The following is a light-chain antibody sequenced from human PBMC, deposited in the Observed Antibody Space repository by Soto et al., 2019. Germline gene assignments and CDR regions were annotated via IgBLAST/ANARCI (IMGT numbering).Light chain of an antibody. V-gene: IGKV3-20*01. CDR1: QTVSTN. J-gene: IGKJ1*01. CDR2: GAS. CDR3: QQYGSSPWT. Sequence: EIVMTQSPDTLSVSPGDRATLSCRASQTVSTNLAWYQQKPGQAPRLLIYGASTRATGIPDRFSGSGAGTDFTLTISRLESEDFAVYYCQQYGSSPWTFGQGTKVEIK.